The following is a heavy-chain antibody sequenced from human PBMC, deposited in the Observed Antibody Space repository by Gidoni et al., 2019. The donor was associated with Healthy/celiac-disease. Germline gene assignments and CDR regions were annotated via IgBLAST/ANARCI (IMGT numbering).Heavy chain of an antibody. CDR3: AIVLMVYAISPLDY. CDR2: IDPSDAYT. V-gene: IGHV5-10-1*03. Sequence: DVQLVQSGAEVKKHGEYLRISCKGSGYSFTSYWTSWVRQMPGKGLEWMGRIDPSDAYTNYSPSFQGHVTISADKSISTAYLQWSSLKASDTAMYYCAIVLMVYAISPLDYWGQGTLVTVSS. J-gene: IGHJ4*02. D-gene: IGHD2-8*01. CDR1: GYSFTSYW.